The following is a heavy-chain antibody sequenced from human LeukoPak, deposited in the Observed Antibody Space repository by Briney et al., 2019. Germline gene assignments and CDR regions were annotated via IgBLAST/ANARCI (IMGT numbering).Heavy chain of an antibody. D-gene: IGHD3-10*01. Sequence: ASVKVSCKASGYTFTGYYMHWVRQAPGQGLEWMGWINPNSGGTNYAQKFQGRVTMTRDTSISTAYMELSRLRSDDTAVYYCARGGSMVRGVIIWAPPDYWGQGTLVTVSS. CDR2: INPNSGGT. V-gene: IGHV1-2*02. J-gene: IGHJ4*02. CDR1: GYTFTGYY. CDR3: ARGGSMVRGVIIWAPPDY.